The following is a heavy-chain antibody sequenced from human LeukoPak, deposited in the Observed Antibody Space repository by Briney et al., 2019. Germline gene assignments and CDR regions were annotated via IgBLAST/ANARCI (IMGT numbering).Heavy chain of an antibody. V-gene: IGHV4-59*01. J-gene: IGHJ5*02. CDR3: ARGRNWFDP. Sequence: SETLSLTCTVSGGSISGYYWSWIRQPPGKGLEWIAYIYYNGISNYNPSLKSRVNISVDSSKNQFSPKLTSVTAADTAVYYCARGRNWFDPWGQGTLVTVSS. CDR2: IYYNGIS. CDR1: GGSISGYY.